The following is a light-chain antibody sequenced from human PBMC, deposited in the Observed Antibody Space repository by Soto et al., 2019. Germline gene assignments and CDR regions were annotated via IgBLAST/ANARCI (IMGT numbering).Light chain of an antibody. V-gene: IGKV1-39*01. CDR3: QQSYSTPRT. Sequence: DIHMTQSPSSLPASLGDRVTITFRASQSISSYLNWYQQKPGKAPKLLIYAASSLQSGVPSRFSGSGSGTDFTLTISSLQPEDFATYYCQQSYSTPRTFGQGTKVDIK. CDR1: QSISSY. CDR2: AAS. J-gene: IGKJ1*01.